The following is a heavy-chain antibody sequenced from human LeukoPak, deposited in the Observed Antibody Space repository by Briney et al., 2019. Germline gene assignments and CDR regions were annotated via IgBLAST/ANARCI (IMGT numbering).Heavy chain of an antibody. J-gene: IGHJ6*02. V-gene: IGHV1-69*04. CDR1: GSTFIRDT. CDR3: AREFEGYDDYSDSYYGMDV. CDR2: ISPILGLR. D-gene: IGHD4-17*01. Sequence: VASVKVSCKTSGSTFIRDTISWVRQAPGQGLEWMGRISPILGLRSFAQKFQGRVTITADKSTSTAYMELSSLRSEDTAVYYCAREFEGYDDYSDSYYGMDVWGQGTTVTVCS.